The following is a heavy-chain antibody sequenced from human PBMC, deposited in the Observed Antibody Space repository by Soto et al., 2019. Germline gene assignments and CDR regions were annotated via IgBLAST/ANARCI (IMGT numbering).Heavy chain of an antibody. V-gene: IGHV3-33*01. CDR2: IWYDGNNK. CDR3: ARILGSFSSSWSKDN. D-gene: IGHD6-13*01. Sequence: QVQLVESGGGVVQPGTSLRLSCAASGFTFSNYGMHWVRQAPGKGLEWVAVIWYDGNNKYYADSVKGRFTISRDNSKNTLYLQMNSLRAEDTAVYYCARILGSFSSSWSKDNWGQGTLVTVSS. CDR1: GFTFSNYG. J-gene: IGHJ4*02.